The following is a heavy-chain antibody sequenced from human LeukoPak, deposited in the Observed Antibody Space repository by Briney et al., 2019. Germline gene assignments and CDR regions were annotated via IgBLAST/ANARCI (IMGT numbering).Heavy chain of an antibody. CDR2: ISAYNGNT. J-gene: IGHJ4*02. Sequence: ASVKVSCKPSGYTFTSYGISWVRQAPGQGLEWMGWISAYNGNTNYAQKLQGRVTMTTATSTSTAYMGLRSLRADDTAVYYCARDAPWQSSYSDYWGQGTLVTVSS. CDR1: GYTFTSYG. D-gene: IGHD2-21*01. V-gene: IGHV1-18*01. CDR3: ARDAPWQSSYSDY.